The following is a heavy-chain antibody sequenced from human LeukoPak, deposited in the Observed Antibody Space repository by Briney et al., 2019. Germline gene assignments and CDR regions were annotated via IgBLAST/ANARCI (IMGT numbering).Heavy chain of an antibody. J-gene: IGHJ4*02. CDR2: ISDSGTSI. V-gene: IGHV3-48*03. CDR3: VRASTSL. Sequence: GGSLRLSCAASGFTFSSYEMNWVRQALGKGLEWVSYISDSGTSIYYADSVKGRFTISRDNAKNSLYLQMNSLRAEDTAVYYCVRASTSLWGQGTLVTVSS. CDR1: GFTFSSYE.